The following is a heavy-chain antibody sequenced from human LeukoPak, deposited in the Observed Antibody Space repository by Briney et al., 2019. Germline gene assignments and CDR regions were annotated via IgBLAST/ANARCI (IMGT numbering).Heavy chain of an antibody. CDR3: AREASYCSSTSCYFGWTGDYYYYMDV. J-gene: IGHJ6*03. D-gene: IGHD2-2*01. CDR1: GFTFSDYN. CDR2: ISRSGSTK. Sequence: PGGSLRLSCAASGFTFSDYNMRWIRQAPGKGLEWVSSISRSGSTKYYADSVKGRFTISRDNAKNSLFLQMNSLRAEDTAVYYCAREASYCSSTSCYFGWTGDYYYYMDVWGKGTTVTISS. V-gene: IGHV3-11*04.